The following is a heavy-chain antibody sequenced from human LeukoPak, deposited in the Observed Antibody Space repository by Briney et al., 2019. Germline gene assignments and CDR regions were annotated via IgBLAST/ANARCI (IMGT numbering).Heavy chain of an antibody. J-gene: IGHJ4*02. D-gene: IGHD1-26*01. CDR2: VSDDEKTV. CDR3: AREKQSGGTPFDY. Sequence: GGALRLSCAASGFTFSRYSIHGVGQAPGKGVEGVAVVSDDEKTVFYADSLKGRFTVSRDNSKNKVYLQMNSLRDEDTAVYYCAREKQSGGTPFDYWGQGSLVTVSS. V-gene: IGHV3-30*19. CDR1: GFTFSRYS.